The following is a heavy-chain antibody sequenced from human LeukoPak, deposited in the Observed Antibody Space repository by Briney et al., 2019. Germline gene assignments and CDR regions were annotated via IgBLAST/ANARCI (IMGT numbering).Heavy chain of an antibody. J-gene: IGHJ4*02. V-gene: IGHV3-13*01. CDR2: IATAGDT. D-gene: IGHD3-10*01. CDR1: GFSFKNYD. CDR3: TRGFGESIDY. Sequence: PGGSLRLSCAASGFSFKNYDMHWVRQSAGGGLEWVSCIATAGDTYYPDSVKGRFTISRDIAKNFLYLQMDSLRVADTGVYFCTRGFGESIDYWGRGILVTVAS.